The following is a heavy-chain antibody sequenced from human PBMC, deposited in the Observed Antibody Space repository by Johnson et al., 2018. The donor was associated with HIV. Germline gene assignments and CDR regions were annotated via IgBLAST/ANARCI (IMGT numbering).Heavy chain of an antibody. CDR1: GFTFSSYA. CDR2: ISYDGSNK. Sequence: QVQLVESGGGVVQPGRSLRLSCAASGFTFSSYAMHWVRQAPGKGLEWVAVISYDGSNKYYADSVKGRFTISRDNSKNTLWLQMNSLRAEDTAVYDCARSGSDSSGYYADLVLGAFDIWGQGTMVTVSS. V-gene: IGHV3-30*04. D-gene: IGHD3-22*01. J-gene: IGHJ3*02. CDR3: ARSGSDSSGYYADLVLGAFDI.